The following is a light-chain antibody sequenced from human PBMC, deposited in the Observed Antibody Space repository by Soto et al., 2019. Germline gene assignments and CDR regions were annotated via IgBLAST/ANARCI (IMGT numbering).Light chain of an antibody. CDR3: QQYNNWPPWT. Sequence: DSKITQSPSTLSASVGDTVTVTCRVSQSVSGWLAWYQQKPGKAPKVLIYKASSLKSGVPSRFSGSGSGTEFTLTISSLQPDDFAVYYCQQYNNWPPWTSGQGTKV. J-gene: IGKJ1*01. CDR2: KAS. V-gene: IGKV1-5*03. CDR1: QSVSGW.